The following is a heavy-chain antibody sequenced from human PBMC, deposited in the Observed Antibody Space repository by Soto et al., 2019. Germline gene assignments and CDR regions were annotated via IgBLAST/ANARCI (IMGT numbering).Heavy chain of an antibody. CDR1: GYTFTSYG. V-gene: IGHV1-18*01. CDR2: ISAYNGNT. D-gene: IGHD3-10*01. Sequence: ASVKVSCKASGYTFTSYGISWVRQAPGQGLEWMGWISAYNGNTNYAQKLQGRVTMTTDTSTSTAYMELRSLRSDDTAVYYCARVTPMVRGVITLYYYYYMDVWGKGTTVTVSS. CDR3: ARVTPMVRGVITLYYYYYMDV. J-gene: IGHJ6*03.